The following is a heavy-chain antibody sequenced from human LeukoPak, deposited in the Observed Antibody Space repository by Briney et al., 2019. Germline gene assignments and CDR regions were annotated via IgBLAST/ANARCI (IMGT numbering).Heavy chain of an antibody. Sequence: GGSRRLSCVVSGFAISNSWMTWVRQAPGKGLEWVANIKQDGSEKHYVDSVRGRFTISRDNVKDSLYLQINSLRVEDTAVYYCAREPGLGYAFDIWGQGTMVSVSS. D-gene: IGHD3-10*01. J-gene: IGHJ3*02. CDR3: AREPGLGYAFDI. V-gene: IGHV3-7*01. CDR1: GFAISNSW. CDR2: IKQDGSEK.